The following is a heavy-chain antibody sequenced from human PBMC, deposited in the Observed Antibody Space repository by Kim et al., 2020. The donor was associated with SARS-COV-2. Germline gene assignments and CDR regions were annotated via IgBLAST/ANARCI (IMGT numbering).Heavy chain of an antibody. CDR1: GGSISSGGYY. CDR3: ARGPNWNDVWFDP. V-gene: IGHV4-31*03. D-gene: IGHD1-1*01. J-gene: IGHJ5*02. Sequence: SETLSLTCTVSGGSISSGGYYWSWIRQHPGKGLEWIGYIYYSGSTYYNPSLKSRVTISVDTSKNQFSLKLSSVTAADTAVYYCARGPNWNDVWFDPWGQGTLVTVSS. CDR2: IYYSGST.